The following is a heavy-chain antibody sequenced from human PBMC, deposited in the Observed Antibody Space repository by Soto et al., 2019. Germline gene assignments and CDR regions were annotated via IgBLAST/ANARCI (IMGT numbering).Heavy chain of an antibody. Sequence: GGSLRLSCAASGFTFPNYPLSWVRRAPGKGLEWASDLSGSGANSHYADSVKGRFTISRDNSKNTLFPQMNSLRAEDTAVYYCARAAFGILRYCFDYWGQGALVTVSS. CDR3: ARAAFGILRYCFDY. V-gene: IGHV3-23*01. CDR2: LSGSGANS. D-gene: IGHD3-3*01. CDR1: GFTFPNYP. J-gene: IGHJ4*02.